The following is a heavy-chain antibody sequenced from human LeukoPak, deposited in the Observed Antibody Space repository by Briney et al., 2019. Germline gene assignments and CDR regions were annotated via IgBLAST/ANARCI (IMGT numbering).Heavy chain of an antibody. CDR1: GFTFSSYA. Sequence: PGGSLRLSCAASGFTFSSYAMSWVRQAPGKGLEWVSAISRSGGSTYYADSVKGRFTISRDNSKNTLYVQMNSLRAEDTAVYYCAKASSSWYVDYYYYMDVWGKGTTVTVSS. CDR2: ISRSGGST. D-gene: IGHD6-13*01. V-gene: IGHV3-23*01. J-gene: IGHJ6*03. CDR3: AKASSSWYVDYYYYMDV.